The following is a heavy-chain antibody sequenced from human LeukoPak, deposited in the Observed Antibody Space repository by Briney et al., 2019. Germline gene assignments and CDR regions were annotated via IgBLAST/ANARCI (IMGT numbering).Heavy chain of an antibody. CDR1: GDSISSSNYH. Sequence: PSETLSLTCSVSGDSISSSNYHWGWIRQPPGKGLGWIGSIYYSGSTYHNPSLKSRLTISVDMSTNQFSLKLSSVTAAETAVYYCASSVAVSPSGYYGMDVWGQGTTVTVSS. CDR3: ASSVAVSPSGYYGMDV. D-gene: IGHD6-19*01. J-gene: IGHJ6*02. CDR2: IYYSGST. V-gene: IGHV4-39*01.